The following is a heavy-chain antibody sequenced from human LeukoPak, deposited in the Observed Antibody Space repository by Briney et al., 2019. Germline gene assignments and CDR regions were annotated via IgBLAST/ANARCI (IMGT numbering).Heavy chain of an antibody. CDR1: GFTFSSYW. D-gene: IGHD2-21*02. CDR2: IKQDGSEK. Sequence: GGSLRLSCAASGFTFSSYWMSWVRQAPGKGLEWVANIKQDGSEKYYVDSVKGRFTISRDNAKNSLYLQMNSLRAEDTAVYYCARGSVTAIGGFDYCGQGTLVTVSS. CDR3: ARGSVTAIGGFDY. J-gene: IGHJ4*02. V-gene: IGHV3-7*01.